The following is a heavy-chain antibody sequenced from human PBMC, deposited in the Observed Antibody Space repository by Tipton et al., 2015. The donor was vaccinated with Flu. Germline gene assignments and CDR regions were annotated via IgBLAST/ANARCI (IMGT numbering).Heavy chain of an antibody. Sequence: LRLSCTVAGGSISNYYWSWVRQPAGKRFQWIGRVHTSGNTHYDPSFESRVTISLDTSKSQFSLKLRSVTAADTAVYFCARGMASGATYFDYWGPGTLVTVSS. CDR3: ARGMASGATYFDY. V-gene: IGHV4-4*07. CDR1: GGSISNYY. D-gene: IGHD6-19*01. J-gene: IGHJ4*02. CDR2: VHTSGNT.